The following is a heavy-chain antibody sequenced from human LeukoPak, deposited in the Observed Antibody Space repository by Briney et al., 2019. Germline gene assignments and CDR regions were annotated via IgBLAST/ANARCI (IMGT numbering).Heavy chain of an antibody. Sequence: SETLSLTCTVSGASISSSSYYWGWVRQPPGRGLEWIGSIYYSGTTYYNPSLKSRVTISVDTSKNQFSLKLSSVTAADTAVYYCARSHVEIAFDIWGQGTMATVSS. V-gene: IGHV4-39*07. J-gene: IGHJ3*02. CDR3: ARSHVEIAFDI. CDR2: IYYSGTT. D-gene: IGHD5-24*01. CDR1: GASISSSSYY.